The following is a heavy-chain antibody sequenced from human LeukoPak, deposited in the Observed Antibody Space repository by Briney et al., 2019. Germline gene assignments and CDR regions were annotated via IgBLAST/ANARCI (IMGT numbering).Heavy chain of an antibody. J-gene: IGHJ2*01. V-gene: IGHV3-53*01. D-gene: IGHD6-19*01. CDR1: GFSVTDNY. CDR3: ARGAVTPVKVRFWYFDL. Sequence: GGSLRLSCAASGFSVTDNYMIWVRQAPGKGLEWVSAIYSGGTTSCADSVKGRFTISRDNSKNTLYLQINSLRAEDTAVYHCARGAVTPVKVRFWYFDLWGCGTLVTVSS. CDR2: IYSGGTT.